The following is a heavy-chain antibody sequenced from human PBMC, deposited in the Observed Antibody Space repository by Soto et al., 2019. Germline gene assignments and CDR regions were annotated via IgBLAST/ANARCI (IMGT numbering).Heavy chain of an antibody. J-gene: IGHJ6*03. CDR3: ARGRKTWMLAGYYMDV. Sequence: GGSLRLSCAASGFTFSSYGMHWVRQAPGKGLEWVAVIWYDGSNKYYADSVKGRFTISRDNSKNTLYLQMNSLRAEDTAVYYCARGRKTWMLAGYYMDVWGKGTTVTVSS. CDR1: GFTFSSYG. CDR2: IWYDGSNK. V-gene: IGHV3-33*01. D-gene: IGHD6-19*01.